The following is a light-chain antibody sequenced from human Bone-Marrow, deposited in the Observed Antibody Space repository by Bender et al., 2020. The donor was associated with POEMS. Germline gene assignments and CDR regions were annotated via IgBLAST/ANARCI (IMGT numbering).Light chain of an antibody. J-gene: IGLJ7*01. V-gene: IGLV3-25*03. CDR3: QSADSSESYSV. CDR2: KDS. Sequence: SYELTQPPSVSVSPGQTARITCSGDALPKQFAFWYQQKPGQAPVLVIYKDSERPSGIPERFSGSSSGTTATLTISGVQAEDEADYYCQSADSSESYSVFGGGTQLTVL. CDR1: ALPKQF.